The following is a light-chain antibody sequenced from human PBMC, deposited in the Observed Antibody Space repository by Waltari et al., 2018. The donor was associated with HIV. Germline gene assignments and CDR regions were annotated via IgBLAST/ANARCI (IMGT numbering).Light chain of an antibody. Sequence: DIQMTQSPSSLSALVGDRVTITCRASQDISNYLGWFQQTPGKAPKSLIFAASNLQSGVPSRFLGAGSGTNFTLTIRSLQPEDFATYYCHQYNTLPLTFG. CDR3: HQYNTLPLT. CDR1: QDISNY. J-gene: IGKJ2*01. V-gene: IGKV1-16*01. CDR2: AAS.